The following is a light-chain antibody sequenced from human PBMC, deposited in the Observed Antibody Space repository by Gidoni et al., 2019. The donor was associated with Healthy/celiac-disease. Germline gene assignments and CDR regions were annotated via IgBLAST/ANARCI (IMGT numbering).Light chain of an antibody. CDR3: QQYNNWPLT. Sequence: EIVMTHSPATLTVSPGERATLSCRASQSVSSNVAWYQQKPGQAPRLLIYGASTRATGIPARFSGSGSGTEFTLTISSLQSEDFAVYYCQQYNNWPLTFXGXTKVEIK. CDR1: QSVSSN. J-gene: IGKJ4*01. V-gene: IGKV3-15*01. CDR2: GAS.